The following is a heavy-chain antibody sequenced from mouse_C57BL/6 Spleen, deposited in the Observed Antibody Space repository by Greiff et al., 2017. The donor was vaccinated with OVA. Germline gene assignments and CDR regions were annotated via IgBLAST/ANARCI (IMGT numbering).Heavy chain of an antibody. CDR1: GYTFTSYW. CDR3: ARLEDGYWFAY. D-gene: IGHD2-3*01. Sequence: QVQLQQPGAELVRPGSSVKLSCKASGYTFTSYWMHWVKQRPIQGLEWIGNIDPSDSETHYNQKFKDKATLTVDKSSSTAYMQLSSLTSEDSAVYYCARLEDGYWFAYWGQGTLVTVSA. J-gene: IGHJ3*01. CDR2: IDPSDSET. V-gene: IGHV1-52*01.